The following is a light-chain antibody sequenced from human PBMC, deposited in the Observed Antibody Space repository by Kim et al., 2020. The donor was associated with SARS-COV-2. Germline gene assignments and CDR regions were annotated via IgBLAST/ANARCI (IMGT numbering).Light chain of an antibody. CDR1: QGIGSW. CDR3: QQGNSFPLT. J-gene: IGKJ4*01. Sequence: ASVGDRVTVTCRASQGIGSWLAWYQQKPGKAPKLLIHAASSLRSGVPSRFSGSGYGTDFTLTISSLQPEDFATYYCQQGNSFPLTFGGGTKVDIK. V-gene: IGKV1-12*01. CDR2: AAS.